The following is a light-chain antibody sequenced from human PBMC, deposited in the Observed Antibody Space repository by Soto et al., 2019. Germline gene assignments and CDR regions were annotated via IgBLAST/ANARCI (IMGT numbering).Light chain of an antibody. J-gene: IGLJ1*01. CDR2: RNN. CDR1: SSNIGSNY. CDR3: VAWDDSLSGLYV. V-gene: IGLV1-47*01. Sequence: QSVLTQPPSASGTPGQRVTISCSGSSSNIGSNYVYWYQQLPGTAPKLLIYRNNQRPSGVPDRFSGSKSGTSASLAISGLRSEDEADYYCVAWDDSLSGLYVFGTGTKVTVL.